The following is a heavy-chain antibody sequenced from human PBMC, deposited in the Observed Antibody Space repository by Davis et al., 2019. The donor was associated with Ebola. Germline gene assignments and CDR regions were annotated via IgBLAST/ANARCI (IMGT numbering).Heavy chain of an antibody. J-gene: IGHJ4*02. Sequence: PSETLSPTCTVSGGSMSGFLWLWIRQPPGKGLEWIGHVSDSGSTTYSPSLQSRASISVDTSKNQFSLKLNSVTAADTAVYYCLRSHGGHWGQGTLVIVSS. CDR2: VSDSGST. CDR3: LRSHGGH. D-gene: IGHD2-15*01. CDR1: GGSMSGFL. V-gene: IGHV4-59*08.